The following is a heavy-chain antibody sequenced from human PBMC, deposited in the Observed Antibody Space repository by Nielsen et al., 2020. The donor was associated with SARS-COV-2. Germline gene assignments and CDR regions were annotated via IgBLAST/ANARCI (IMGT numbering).Heavy chain of an antibody. J-gene: IGHJ6*02. CDR2: INTNTGNP. V-gene: IGHV7-4-1*02. CDR3: ARWGKTGYCSSTSCYRYYYYYGMDV. CDR1: GYTFTSYA. Sequence: ASVKVSCKASGYTFTSYAMNWVRQAPGQGLEWMGWINTNTGNPTYAQGFTGRFVFSLDTSVSTAYLQISSLKAEDTAVYYCARWGKTGYCSSTSCYRYYYYYGMDVWGQGTTVTVSS. D-gene: IGHD2-2*01.